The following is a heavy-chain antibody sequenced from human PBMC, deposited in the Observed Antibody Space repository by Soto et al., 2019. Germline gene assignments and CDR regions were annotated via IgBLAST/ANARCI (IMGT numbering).Heavy chain of an antibody. CDR1: GGSISSSSYY. Sequence: ETLSLTCTVSGGSISSSSYYWGWIRQPPGKGLEWIGSIYYSGSTYYNPSLKSRVTISVDTSKNQFSLKLSSVTAADTAVYYCARSLGDLLVLDVYYGMDVWGQGTTVTVSS. V-gene: IGHV4-39*01. J-gene: IGHJ6*02. D-gene: IGHD2-21*01. CDR3: ARSLGDLLVLDVYYGMDV. CDR2: IYYSGST.